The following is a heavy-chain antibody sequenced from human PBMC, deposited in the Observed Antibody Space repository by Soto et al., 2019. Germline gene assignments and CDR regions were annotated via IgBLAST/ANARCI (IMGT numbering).Heavy chain of an antibody. CDR2: ISYDGSNK. Sequence: GGSLRLSCAASGFTFETYGMHWVRQAPGKGLEWMAVISYDGSNKYYADSVKGRFTISRDNSKNTLYMQMNSLRAEDAAVYYCAKDLVGSNADYYDYWGQGTLVTVSS. J-gene: IGHJ4*02. CDR1: GFTFETYG. CDR3: AKDLVGSNADYYDY. V-gene: IGHV3-30*18. D-gene: IGHD2-15*01.